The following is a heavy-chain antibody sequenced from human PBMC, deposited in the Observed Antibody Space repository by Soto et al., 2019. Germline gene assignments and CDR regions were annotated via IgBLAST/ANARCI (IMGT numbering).Heavy chain of an antibody. J-gene: IGHJ6*02. V-gene: IGHV3-74*01. CDR1: GFTFSSYW. D-gene: IGHD3-22*01. Sequence: PGGSLRLSCAASGFTFSSYWIHWVRQAPGMGLVWVSRSNSDGSSTSYADSVKGRFTISRDNAKNTLYPQMNSLRAEDTAVYYCARAIGYYGMDVWGQGTTVTVSS. CDR3: ARAIGYYGMDV. CDR2: SNSDGSST.